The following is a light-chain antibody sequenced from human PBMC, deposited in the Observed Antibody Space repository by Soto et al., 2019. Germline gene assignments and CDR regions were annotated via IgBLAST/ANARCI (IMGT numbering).Light chain of an antibody. Sequence: DIQMTQSPSSLSSSVGERVTITCRASQSITNNLNWYQQKPGQAPKLLIYAASNLENGVPSSFSGSGSGTDVTLTISSRQPEEDATYYCQQTYSAPYSFGQGTKLEIK. V-gene: IGKV1-39*01. CDR2: AAS. CDR1: QSITNN. J-gene: IGKJ2*01. CDR3: QQTYSAPYS.